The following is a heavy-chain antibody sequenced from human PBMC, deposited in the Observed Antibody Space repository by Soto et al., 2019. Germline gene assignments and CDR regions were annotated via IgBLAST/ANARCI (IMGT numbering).Heavy chain of an antibody. CDR3: VKSRGGNNFDFFD. CDR1: GFTFSSYS. D-gene: IGHD5-12*01. CDR2: IRGNGDPP. Sequence: GGSLRLSGTATGFTFSSYSMHWVRQAPGKGLEYVSGIRGNGDPPFYADSVKGRFTISRDNSKNTLYLQMSSLSADDTAVYYCVKSRGGNNFDFFDWGQGALVTVSS. J-gene: IGHJ4*02. V-gene: IGHV3-64D*06.